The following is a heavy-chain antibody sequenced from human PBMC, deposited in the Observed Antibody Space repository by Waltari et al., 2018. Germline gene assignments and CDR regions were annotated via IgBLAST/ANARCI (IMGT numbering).Heavy chain of an antibody. CDR2: LYWNDSK. CDR3: ARVASAGGSRFDV. J-gene: IGHJ5*02. D-gene: IGHD5-12*01. CDR1: GFSISTSGTG. Sequence: QVTLKESGPALVKPTQTLTLTCTFSGFSISTSGTGVGWIRQPPGKALEWLESLYWNDSKYYSTSLKSRLTISKDTSKNQVVLTTTNMDPVDTATYYCARVASAGGSRFDVWGPGVLVTVSS. V-gene: IGHV2-70*04.